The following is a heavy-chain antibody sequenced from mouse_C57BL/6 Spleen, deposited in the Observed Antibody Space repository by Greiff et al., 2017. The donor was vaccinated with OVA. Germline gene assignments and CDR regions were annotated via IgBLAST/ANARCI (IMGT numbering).Heavy chain of an antibody. D-gene: IGHD2-2*01. V-gene: IGHV5-16*01. CDR1: GFTFSDYY. Sequence: EVKVVESEGGLVQPGSSMKLSCTASGFTFSDYYMAWVRQVPEKGLEWVANINYDGSSTYYLDSLKSRFIISRDNAKNILYLQMSSLKSEDTATYYCARIYYGYDGDYYAMDYWGQGTSVTVSS. CDR2: INYDGSST. CDR3: ARIYYGYDGDYYAMDY. J-gene: IGHJ4*01.